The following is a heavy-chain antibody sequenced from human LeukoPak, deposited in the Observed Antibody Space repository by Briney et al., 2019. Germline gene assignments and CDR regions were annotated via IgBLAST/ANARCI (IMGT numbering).Heavy chain of an antibody. CDR2: IYHSGST. V-gene: IGHV4-38-2*02. D-gene: IGHD4-17*01. CDR3: ARVASDYGDYPSDYYYYMDV. J-gene: IGHJ6*03. CDR1: GYSISSGYY. Sequence: PSETLSLTCTVSGYSISSGYYWGWIRQPPGKGLEWIGSIYHSGSTYYNPSLKSRVTISVDTSKNQFSLKLSSVTAADTAVYYCARVASDYGDYPSDYYYYMDVWGKGTTVTVSS.